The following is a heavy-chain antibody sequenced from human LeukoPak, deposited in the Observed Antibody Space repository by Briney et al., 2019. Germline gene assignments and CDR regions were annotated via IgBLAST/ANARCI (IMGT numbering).Heavy chain of an antibody. CDR2: ISWDGGST. V-gene: IGHV3-43D*03. J-gene: IGHJ4*02. CDR3: AKATFLRGRAVAGYIDY. D-gene: IGHD6-19*01. CDR1: GFTFDDYA. Sequence: GGSLRLSCAASGFTFDDYAMHWVRQAPGKGLEWVSLISWDGGSTYYADSVKGRFTISRDNSKNSLYLQMNSLRAEDTALYYCAKATFLRGRAVAGYIDYWGQGTLVTVSS.